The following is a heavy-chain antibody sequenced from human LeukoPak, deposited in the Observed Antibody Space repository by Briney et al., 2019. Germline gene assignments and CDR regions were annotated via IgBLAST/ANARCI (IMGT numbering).Heavy chain of an antibody. CDR1: GYSISSGYY. D-gene: IGHD2-2*01. J-gene: IGHJ3*02. Sequence: SETLSLTCAVSGYSISSGYYWGWIRQPPGKGLEWIGSFYHSGSNYYNPSLKTRVTISVDTSKSQFSLKLSSVTAADTAVYYCARRGGRYCSSTSCYDAWNAFDIWGQGTMVTVSS. CDR2: FYHSGSN. CDR3: ARRGGRYCSSTSCYDAWNAFDI. V-gene: IGHV4-38-2*01.